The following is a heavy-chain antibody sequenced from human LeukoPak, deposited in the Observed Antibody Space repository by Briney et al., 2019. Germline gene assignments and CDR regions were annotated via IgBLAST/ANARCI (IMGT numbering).Heavy chain of an antibody. Sequence: SGGSLRLSCAASGFTFSSYAMHWVRQAPGKGLEWVSGISGSAVSTNYADSMKGRFTISRDNSKNTLYLQVNSLRAEDTAIYYCAKDPVNQLLYPAHFSHWGQGTLVTVSS. CDR1: GFTFSSYA. CDR3: AKDPVNQLLYPAHFSH. V-gene: IGHV3-23*01. J-gene: IGHJ1*01. D-gene: IGHD2-2*01. CDR2: ISGSAVST.